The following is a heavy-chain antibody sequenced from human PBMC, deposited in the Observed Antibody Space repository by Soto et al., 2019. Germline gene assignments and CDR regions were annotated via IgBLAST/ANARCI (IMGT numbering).Heavy chain of an antibody. CDR2: ISGSGGST. J-gene: IGHJ4*02. CDR1: GFTFSSYA. CDR3: AKCLGGVMEYFDY. V-gene: IGHV3-23*01. D-gene: IGHD2-21*01. Sequence: GGSLRLSCAASGFTFSSYAMSWVRQAPGKGLEWASAISGSGGSTYYADSVKGRFTISRDNSKNTLYLQMNSLRAEDTAVYYCAKCLGGVMEYFDYWGQGTLVTVSS.